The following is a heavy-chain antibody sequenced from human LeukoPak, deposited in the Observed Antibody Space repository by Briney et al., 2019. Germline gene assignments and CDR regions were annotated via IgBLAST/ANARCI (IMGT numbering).Heavy chain of an antibody. J-gene: IGHJ4*02. CDR2: ISSSSSYI. D-gene: IGHD4-17*01. Sequence: GGSLRLSCAASGFTFSSYSMNWVRQAPGKGLEWVSSISSSSSYIYYADSVKGRFTISRDNAKNSLYLQMNSLRAEDTAVYYCARVHYGDYLVFDYWGQGTLVTVSS. CDR3: ARVHYGDYLVFDY. CDR1: GFTFSSYS. V-gene: IGHV3-21*01.